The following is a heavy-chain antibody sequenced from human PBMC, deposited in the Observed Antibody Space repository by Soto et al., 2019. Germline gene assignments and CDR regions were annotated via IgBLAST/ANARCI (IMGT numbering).Heavy chain of an antibody. CDR1: GYTFTSYD. CDR2: MNPNSGNT. D-gene: IGHD2-15*01. Sequence: ASVKVSCKASGYTFTSYDINWVRQATGQGLEWMGWMNPNSGNTGYAQKFQGRVTMTRNTSISTAYMELSSLRSEDTAVYYCARGRVIYCSGGSCYVYWGQGTLVTVSS. CDR3: ARGRVIYCSGGSCYVY. V-gene: IGHV1-8*01. J-gene: IGHJ4*02.